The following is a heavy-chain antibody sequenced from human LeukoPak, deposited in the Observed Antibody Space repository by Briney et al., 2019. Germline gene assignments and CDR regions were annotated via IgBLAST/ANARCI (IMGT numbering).Heavy chain of an antibody. V-gene: IGHV4-59*08. D-gene: IGHD3-3*01. CDR1: GGSISSYY. J-gene: IGHJ3*02. CDR2: IYYSGST. CDR3: ARHVGDFWSGYYTGAFDI. Sequence: SETLSLTCTVSGGSISSYYWSWTRQPPGKGLEWIGYIYYSGSTNYNPSLKSRVTISVDTSKNQFSLKLSSVTAADTAVYYCARHVGDFWSGYYTGAFDIWGQGTMVTVSS.